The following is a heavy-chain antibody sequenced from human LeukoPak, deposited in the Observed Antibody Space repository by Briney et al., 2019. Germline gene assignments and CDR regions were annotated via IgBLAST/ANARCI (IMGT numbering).Heavy chain of an antibody. V-gene: IGHV3-21*01. CDR2: ISSSGTYI. D-gene: IGHD2-2*01. Sequence: PGGSLRLSCAASGFTLSSYSMNWVRQAPGKGLEWVSAISSSGTYIYYADSVKGRFTISRDNAKNSLSLQMNNLRAEDTAVYYCARGCSSTSCPDNWGQGTLVTVSS. CDR1: GFTLSSYS. CDR3: ARGCSSTSCPDN. J-gene: IGHJ4*02.